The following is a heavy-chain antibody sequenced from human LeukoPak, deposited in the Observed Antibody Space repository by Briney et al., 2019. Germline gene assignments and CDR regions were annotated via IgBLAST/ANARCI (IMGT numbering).Heavy chain of an antibody. CDR2: INPNSGGT. J-gene: IGHJ4*02. D-gene: IGHD3-9*01. Sequence: ASVRVSCKASGYTFTSYGISWVRQAPGQGLEWMGWINPNSGGTNYAQKFQGRVTMTRDTSISTAYMQLSRLRSHDTAVYYCARSPSGYHFDYWGQGTLVTVSS. CDR3: ARSPSGYHFDY. V-gene: IGHV1-2*02. CDR1: GYTFTSYG.